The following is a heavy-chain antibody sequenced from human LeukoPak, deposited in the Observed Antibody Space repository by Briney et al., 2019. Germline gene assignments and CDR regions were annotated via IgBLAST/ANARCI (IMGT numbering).Heavy chain of an antibody. D-gene: IGHD4-17*01. CDR3: ARGRRTTVGNWFDP. CDR1: GGSISSGDYY. Sequence: SQTLSLTCTVSGGSISSGDYYWSWIRQPPGKGLEWIGYIYYSGSTYYNPSLKSRVTISVDTSKNQFSLKLSSVTAADTAVYYCARGRRTTVGNWFDPWGQGTLVTVSS. J-gene: IGHJ5*02. CDR2: IYYSGST. V-gene: IGHV4-30-4*08.